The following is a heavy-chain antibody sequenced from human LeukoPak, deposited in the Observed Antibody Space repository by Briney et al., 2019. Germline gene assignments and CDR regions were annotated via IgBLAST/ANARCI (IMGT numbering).Heavy chain of an antibody. CDR3: ARVRGYSRDF. D-gene: IGHD5-12*01. CDR2: ITGDSAHI. Sequence: GGSLRLSCAASGFTFSSYTMNWVRQAPGKGLDWVSSITGDSAHIFYADSVQGRFIISRDDATNSLYLQTSGLRAEDTAVYYCARVRGYSRDFWGQGTLVTVSS. CDR1: GFTFSSYT. J-gene: IGHJ4*02. V-gene: IGHV3-21*01.